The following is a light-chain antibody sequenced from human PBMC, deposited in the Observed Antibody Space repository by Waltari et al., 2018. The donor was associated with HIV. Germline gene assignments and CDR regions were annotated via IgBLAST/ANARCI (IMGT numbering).Light chain of an antibody. Sequence: QSALTQPPSVSWSPGHSITISFTATSSHLGCNNYVSCYHQHPGKGPKLMIYDVSNRPSWVSNRFSGSKSGNTASLTISGLQDEDEAAYYCSSYTSSSSYVFGTGTKVTVL. CDR1: SSHLGCNNY. CDR2: DVS. J-gene: IGLJ1*01. CDR3: SSYTSSSSYV. V-gene: IGLV2-14*01.